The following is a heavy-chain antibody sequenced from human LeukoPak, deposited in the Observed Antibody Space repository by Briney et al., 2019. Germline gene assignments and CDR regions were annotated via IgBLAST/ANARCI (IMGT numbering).Heavy chain of an antibody. D-gene: IGHD3-10*01. Sequence: PGGSLRLSCAASGFTFSSYSMNWVRQAPGKGLEWVSSISSSSSYIYYADSVKGRFTIPRDNAKNSLYLQMNSLRAEDTAVYYCARESGSGADAFDIWGQGTMVTVSS. CDR3: ARESGSGADAFDI. CDR1: GFTFSSYS. V-gene: IGHV3-21*01. CDR2: ISSSSSYI. J-gene: IGHJ3*02.